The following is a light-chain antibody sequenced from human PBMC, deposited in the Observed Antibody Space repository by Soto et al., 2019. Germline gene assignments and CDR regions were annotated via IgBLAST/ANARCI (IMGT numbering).Light chain of an antibody. J-gene: IGKJ1*01. CDR1: QGISNY. CDR2: AAS. V-gene: IGKV1-27*01. Sequence: DIQMTQSPSSLSASVGDRVTITCRASQGISNYLAWYQQKPGKVPKLLIYAASTLQSGVPSRFSGSGSGTDFTLTIRSLQTADVATYYCQKYNSAPWTFGQGTKVDIK. CDR3: QKYNSAPWT.